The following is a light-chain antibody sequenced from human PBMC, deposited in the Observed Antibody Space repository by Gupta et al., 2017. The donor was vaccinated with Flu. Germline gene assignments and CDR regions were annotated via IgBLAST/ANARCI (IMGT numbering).Light chain of an antibody. J-gene: IGKJ1*01. Sequence: GERVTITCRASQSISSWLALYQQKPGKRPKRLSYMASTLETGVPSRFAGSGSGTEFTLTISSLQPDDFATYYCQEYNRYSWTFGQGTKVEIK. CDR1: QSISSW. CDR2: MAS. V-gene: IGKV1-5*03. CDR3: QEYNRYSWT.